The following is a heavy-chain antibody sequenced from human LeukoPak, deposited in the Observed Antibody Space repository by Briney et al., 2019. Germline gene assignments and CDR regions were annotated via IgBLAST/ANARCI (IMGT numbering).Heavy chain of an antibody. CDR3: ARSIAAAGTAYNETDY. CDR2: IYSGGST. Sequence: PGGSLRLSCAASGFTVSSNYMSWVRQAPGKGLEWVSVIYSGGSTYYADSVKGRFTISRDNSKNTLYLQMNSLRAEDTAVYYCARSIAAAGTAYNETDYWGQGTLVTVSS. V-gene: IGHV3-66*01. CDR1: GFTVSSNY. D-gene: IGHD6-13*01. J-gene: IGHJ4*02.